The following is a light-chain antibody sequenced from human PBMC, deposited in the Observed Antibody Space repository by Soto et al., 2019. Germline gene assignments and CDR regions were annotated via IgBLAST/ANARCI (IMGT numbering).Light chain of an antibody. CDR2: DAS. V-gene: IGKV1-5*01. CDR1: QSIGGL. Sequence: EIQMTQSPYTLSAIVGDRVTITCRASQSIGGLMAWYQQKPGESTKLLIYDASSLEGGVPSRFSGSGSGTEFTLTIRSMQSDDLATDSGQQNRSNSPWTFGQGTKVAI. J-gene: IGKJ1*01. CDR3: QQNRSNSPWT.